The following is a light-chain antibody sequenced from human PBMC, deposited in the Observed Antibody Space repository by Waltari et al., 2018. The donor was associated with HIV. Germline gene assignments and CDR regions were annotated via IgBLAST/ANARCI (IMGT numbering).Light chain of an antibody. CDR1: SSDVGGYNY. CDR3: CSYGGRYTDV. CDR2: DVT. Sequence: QSAMTQPRSASASPGQAVTISCTGTSSDVGGYNYVSWYQHHPGTAPTFMIYDVTRRPSGVPVRFSGSKSGDTASLTIARLHADDEADYYRCSYGGRYTDVFGAGTKVTVL. V-gene: IGLV2-11*01. J-gene: IGLJ1*01.